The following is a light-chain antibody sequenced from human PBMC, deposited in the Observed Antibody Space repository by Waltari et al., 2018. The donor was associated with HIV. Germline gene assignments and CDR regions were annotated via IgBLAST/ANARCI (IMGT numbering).Light chain of an antibody. CDR2: VSR. J-gene: IGLJ2*01. V-gene: IGLV1-40*01. Sequence: QSVLTQAPSVSGAPGQRVTISCTGSSSNIGAGSDVNWYQQHPGTAPKLLIFVSRNRPSGVPDRFSASTSGTSASLAITGLQAEDEADYFCQSYDNSLTGSLFGGGTKLTVL. CDR3: QSYDNSLTGSL. CDR1: SSNIGAGSD.